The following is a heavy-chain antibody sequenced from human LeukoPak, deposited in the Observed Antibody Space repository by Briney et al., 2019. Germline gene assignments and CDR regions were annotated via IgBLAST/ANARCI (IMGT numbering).Heavy chain of an antibody. CDR2: ISGGAGST. CDR1: GFPFRANA. D-gene: IGHD6-19*01. CDR3: AKASYSSGWANWFDP. Sequence: GGSLRLSCAAPGFPFRANAWSWVRKAPGRGWGWVSVISGGAGSTYYADSVKGRFSISRDNSKNTLYLQMNSLRAEDTAVYYCAKASYSSGWANWFDPWGQGTLVTVSS. V-gene: IGHV3-23*01. J-gene: IGHJ5*02.